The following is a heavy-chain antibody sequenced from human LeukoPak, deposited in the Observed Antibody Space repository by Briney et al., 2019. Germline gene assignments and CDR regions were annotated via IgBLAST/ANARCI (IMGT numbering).Heavy chain of an antibody. Sequence: PGGSLRLSCSASGFAFSGFAMGWIRQAPGKGLEWVASMSGSGGKTYYADSVEGRFTISRDNSKNTLYLQMNSQRAEDTALYYCARGRGGDYVPSRFDYWGQGTLVTVSS. CDR2: MSGSGGKT. D-gene: IGHD4-17*01. J-gene: IGHJ4*02. CDR1: GFAFSGFA. V-gene: IGHV3-23*01. CDR3: ARGRGGDYVPSRFDY.